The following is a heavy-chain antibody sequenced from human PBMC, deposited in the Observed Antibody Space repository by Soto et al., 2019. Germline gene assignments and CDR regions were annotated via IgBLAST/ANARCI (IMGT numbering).Heavy chain of an antibody. CDR2: FRTSGDGGTT. V-gene: IGHV3-23*01. D-gene: IGHD3-10*01. J-gene: IGHJ4*02. CDR3: AKKVNSGPGSQYFDY. CDR1: GFTFSSYS. Sequence: VGSLRLSCAASGFTFSSYSMGWFRQAPWKWLEWVSGFRTSGDGGTTYYADSVKGRFTISRDNSKNMLFLQMNSLRAEDTAIYYCAKKVNSGPGSQYFDYWGQGTLVTVSS.